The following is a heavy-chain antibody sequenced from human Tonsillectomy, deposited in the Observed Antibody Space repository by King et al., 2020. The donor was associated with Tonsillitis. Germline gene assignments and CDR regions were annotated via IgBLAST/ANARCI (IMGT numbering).Heavy chain of an antibody. Sequence: VQLVQSGAEVKKPGASVKLSCKAFGYTFTSYYMHWVRQAPGQGLEWMGIINPSGGSPSYAQKFQGRVTMTRDTSTSTVYMELSSLRSEDTAVFCCARGNRIAATGSGYAFDIWGQGTMVTVSS. CDR3: ARGNRIAATGSGYAFDI. D-gene: IGHD6-13*01. J-gene: IGHJ3*02. CDR1: GYTFTSYY. V-gene: IGHV1-46*01. CDR2: INPSGGSP.